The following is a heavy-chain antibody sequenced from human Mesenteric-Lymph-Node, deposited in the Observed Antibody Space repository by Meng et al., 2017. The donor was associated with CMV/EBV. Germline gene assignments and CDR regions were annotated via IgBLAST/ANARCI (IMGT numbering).Heavy chain of an antibody. V-gene: IGHV3-21*01. J-gene: IGHJ3*01. CDR3: ARNYPWDCSSTTCPGAYDV. CDR2: ISSGSSYI. D-gene: IGHD2-2*01. CDR1: GLSFSSYS. Sequence: GGSLRLSCAASGLSFSSYSMNWVRQAPGKGLEWVSSISSGSSYIHYADSLKGRFIISRDNAKNSLYLQIHSLRVEDTAVYYCARNYPWDCSSTTCPGAYDVWGQGTMVTVSS.